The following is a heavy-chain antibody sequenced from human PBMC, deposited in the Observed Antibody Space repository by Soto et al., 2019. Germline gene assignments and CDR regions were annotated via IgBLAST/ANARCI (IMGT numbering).Heavy chain of an antibody. V-gene: IGHV4-4*07. CDR1: GGSISKFY. CDR2: VYATGTT. J-gene: IGHJ5*02. Sequence: SETLSLTCNVSGGSISKFYWAWIRKTAGNGLEWMGRVYATGTTDYNPSLRSRVAMSVDISKKTFSLRLRFVTGADSGVYYCVRDGSKSLRDWFVPWGQGILVTVYS. CDR3: VRDGSKSLRDWFVP.